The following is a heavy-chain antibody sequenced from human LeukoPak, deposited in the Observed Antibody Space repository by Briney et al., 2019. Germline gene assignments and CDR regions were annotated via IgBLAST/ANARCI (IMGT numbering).Heavy chain of an antibody. CDR2: INAGNGNT. D-gene: IGHD6-13*01. CDR1: GYTFTSYA. CDR3: ARGFRIAAAGTFGY. Sequence: ASVKVSCEASGYTFTSYAMHWVRQAPGQRLEWMGWINAGNGNTKYSQKFQGRVTITRDTSASTAYMELSSLRSEDTAVYYCARGFRIAAAGTFGYWGQGTLVTVSS. V-gene: IGHV1-3*01. J-gene: IGHJ4*02.